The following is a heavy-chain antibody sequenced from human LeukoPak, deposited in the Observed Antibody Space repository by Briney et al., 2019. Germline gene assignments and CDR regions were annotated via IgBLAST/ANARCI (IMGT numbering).Heavy chain of an antibody. CDR1: GFTFSSYG. CDR2: ISYDGSNK. V-gene: IGHV3-30*18. CDR3: AKDSSDQLLHNWFDP. J-gene: IGHJ5*02. Sequence: PGGSLRLSCAASGFTFSSYGMHWVRQAPGKGLEWVAVISYDGSNKYYADSVKGRFTISRDNSKNTLYLQMNSLRAEDTAVYYCAKDSSDQLLHNWFDPWGQGTLVTVSS. D-gene: IGHD2-2*01.